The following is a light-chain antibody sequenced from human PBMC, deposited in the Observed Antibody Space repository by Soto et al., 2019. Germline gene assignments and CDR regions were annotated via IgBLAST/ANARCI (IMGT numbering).Light chain of an antibody. Sequence: DIQMTQSPSTLSASVGDRVTITCRASQSISSWLAWYQQKPGKAPKLLIYDASSLESGVPSRFGGSGSGTEFTLTISNLQPDDFATYYCQQYVTYSWTFGRGTKVDIK. CDR3: QQYVTYSWT. CDR2: DAS. V-gene: IGKV1-5*01. J-gene: IGKJ1*01. CDR1: QSISSW.